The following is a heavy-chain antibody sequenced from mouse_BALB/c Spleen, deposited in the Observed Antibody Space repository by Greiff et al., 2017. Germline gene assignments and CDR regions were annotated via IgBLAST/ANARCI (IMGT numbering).Heavy chain of an antibody. CDR3: GRGGYYIDY. D-gene: IGHD1-1*02. CDR2: INPYNGDT. V-gene: IGHV1-20*01. CDR1: GYSFPGYF. Sequence: VQLQQSGPELVKPGASVKISCKASGYSFPGYFMNWVKQSHGQGLGWIGRINPYNGDTFYNQKFKGKATLTVDKSSSTAHMELRSLTSEDAAVYDWGRGGYYIDYWGQGTTLTVSS. J-gene: IGHJ2*01.